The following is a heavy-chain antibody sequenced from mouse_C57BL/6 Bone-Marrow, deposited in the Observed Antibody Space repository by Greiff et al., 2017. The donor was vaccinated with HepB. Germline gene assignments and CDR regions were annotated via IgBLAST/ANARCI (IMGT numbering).Heavy chain of an antibody. D-gene: IGHD1-1*01. J-gene: IGHJ2*01. CDR2: IYPSDSET. CDR3: ALFITTVVSYYFDY. Sequence: QVQLQQPGAELVRPGSSVKLSCKASGYTFTSYWMDWVKQRPGQGLEWIGNIYPSDSETHYNQKFKDKATLTVDKSSSTAYMQLSSLTSEASAVYYCALFITTVVSYYFDYWGQGTTLTVSS. CDR1: GYTFTSYW. V-gene: IGHV1-61*01.